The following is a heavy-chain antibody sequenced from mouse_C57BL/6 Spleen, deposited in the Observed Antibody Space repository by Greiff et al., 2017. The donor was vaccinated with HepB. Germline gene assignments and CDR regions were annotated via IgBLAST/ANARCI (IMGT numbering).Heavy chain of an antibody. CDR1: GYTFTSYW. J-gene: IGHJ1*03. CDR3: ARKGDDYDEYFDV. CDR2: IYPGSGST. D-gene: IGHD2-4*01. V-gene: IGHV1-55*01. Sequence: QVQLQQSGAELVKPGASVKMSCKASGYTFTSYWITWVKQRPGQGLEWIGDIYPGSGSTNYNEKFKSKATLTVDTSSSTAYMQLSSLTSEDSAVYYCARKGDDYDEYFDVWGTGTTVTVSS.